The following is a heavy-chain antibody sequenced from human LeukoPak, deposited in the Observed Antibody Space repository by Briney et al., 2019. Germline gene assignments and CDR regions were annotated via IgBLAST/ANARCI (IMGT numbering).Heavy chain of an antibody. J-gene: IGHJ4*02. CDR3: ARNQPYYYHSSGRFYYFDY. D-gene: IGHD3-22*01. CDR1: GFTFSSDS. V-gene: IGHV3-21*01. Sequence: GGSLRLSCAASGFTFSSDSMNWVRQAPGKGLEWVSSISISSSYIYYADSVKGRLTISRDNAKKSLYLQMNSQRADDTAVYYCARNQPYYYHSSGRFYYFDYWGQGTLVTVSS. CDR2: ISISSSYI.